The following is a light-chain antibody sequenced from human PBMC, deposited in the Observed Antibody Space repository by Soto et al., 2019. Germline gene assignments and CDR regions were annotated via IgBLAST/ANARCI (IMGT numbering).Light chain of an antibody. Sequence: SYDLTQPPSVSVSPGQTARITCSGDALAQQYSYWYQQKPGQAPVLLIYKDTERPSGIPQRFSGSSSGTTVTLTISGVQAEDEADYYCQSSDSSGTYYVFGTGTKVTVL. CDR2: KDT. V-gene: IGLV3-25*02. J-gene: IGLJ1*01. CDR1: ALAQQY. CDR3: QSSDSSGTYYV.